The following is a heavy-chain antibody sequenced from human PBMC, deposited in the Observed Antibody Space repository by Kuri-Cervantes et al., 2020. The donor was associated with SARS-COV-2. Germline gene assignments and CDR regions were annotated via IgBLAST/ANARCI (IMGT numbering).Heavy chain of an antibody. V-gene: IGHV4-39*07. CDR3: ARVRAKVGGNVDY. CDR2: IYYSGST. Sequence: SETLTHICTVSGGSISSSSYYWGWIRQPPGKGLEWIGSIYYSGSTYYNPSLKSRVTISVDTSKNQFSLKLSSVTAADTAVYYCARVRAKVGGNVDYWGQGTLVTVSS. D-gene: IGHD4-23*01. J-gene: IGHJ4*02. CDR1: GGSISSSSYY.